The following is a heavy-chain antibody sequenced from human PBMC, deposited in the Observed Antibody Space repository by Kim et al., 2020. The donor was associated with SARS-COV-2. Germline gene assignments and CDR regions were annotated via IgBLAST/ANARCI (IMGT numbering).Heavy chain of an antibody. J-gene: IGHJ6*02. CDR3: ARDLIVVVPAAMGPNPYYYYGMDV. CDR2: ISAYNGNT. D-gene: IGHD2-2*01. Sequence: ASVKVSCKASGYTFTSYGISWVRQAPGQGLEWMGWISAYNGNTNYAQKLQGRVTMTTDTSTSTAYMELRSLRSDDTAVYYCARDLIVVVPAAMGPNPYYYYGMDVWGQGTTVTVSS. V-gene: IGHV1-18*01. CDR1: GYTFTSYG.